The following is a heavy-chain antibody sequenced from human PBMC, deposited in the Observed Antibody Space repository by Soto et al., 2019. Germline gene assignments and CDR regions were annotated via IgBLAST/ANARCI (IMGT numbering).Heavy chain of an antibody. Sequence: EVQLVESGGGLVQPGRSLRLSCAASGFTFDDYAMHWVRQAPGKGLEWVSGISWNSGSIGYADSVKGRFTISRDNAKNSLYLQMNSLRAEDTALYYCAKVPGEAVAGTAAFDIWGQGTMVTVSS. V-gene: IGHV3-9*01. D-gene: IGHD6-19*01. J-gene: IGHJ3*02. CDR2: ISWNSGSI. CDR1: GFTFDDYA. CDR3: AKVPGEAVAGTAAFDI.